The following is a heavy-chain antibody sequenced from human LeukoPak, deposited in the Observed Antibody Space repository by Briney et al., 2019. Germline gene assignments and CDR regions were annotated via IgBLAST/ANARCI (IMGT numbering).Heavy chain of an antibody. CDR1: GGSISSGGYS. CDR3: ARDAAGAIDY. D-gene: IGHD1-26*01. CDR2: IYHSGST. V-gene: IGHV4-30-2*01. Sequence: PSQTLSLTCAVSGGSISSGGYSWSWIRQPPGKGLEWIGYIYHSGSTYYNPSLKSRVTISVDRSKYQFSLKLSSVTAADTAVYYCARDAAGAIDYWGQGTLVTVSS. J-gene: IGHJ4*02.